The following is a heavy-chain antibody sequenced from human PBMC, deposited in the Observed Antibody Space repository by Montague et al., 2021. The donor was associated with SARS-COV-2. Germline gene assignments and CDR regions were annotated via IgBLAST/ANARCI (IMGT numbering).Heavy chain of an antibody. J-gene: IGHJ5*02. CDR1: GGSISSYY. CDR3: ARDGCSGGSCYYNWFDP. V-gene: IGHV4-59*01. D-gene: IGHD2-15*01. CDR2: ISYSGST. Sequence: SETLSLTCTISGGSISSYYWSWIRQPPGKGLEWIGYISYSGSTNYNPSLKSRVTMSVDTSKNHFSLKLNSVTAADTAVYYCARDGCSGGSCYYNWFDPWGQGTLVTVSS.